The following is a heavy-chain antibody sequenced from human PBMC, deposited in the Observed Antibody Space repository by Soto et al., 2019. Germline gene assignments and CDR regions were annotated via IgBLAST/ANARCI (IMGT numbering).Heavy chain of an antibody. J-gene: IGHJ6*02. V-gene: IGHV3-30-3*01. CDR3: ARGDTAMGPDHGMDV. CDR1: GFTFSSYA. Sequence: PGGSLRLSCAASGFTFSSYAIHWVRQAPGKGLEWVAVISYDGSNKYYADSVKGRFTISRDNSKNTLYLQMNSLRAEDTAVYYCARGDTAMGPDHGMDVWGQGTTVTVSS. D-gene: IGHD5-18*01. CDR2: ISYDGSNK.